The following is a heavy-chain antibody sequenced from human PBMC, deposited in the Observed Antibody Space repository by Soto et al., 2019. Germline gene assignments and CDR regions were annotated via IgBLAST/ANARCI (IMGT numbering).Heavy chain of an antibody. CDR2: IYPGGST. Sequence: SETLSLTGSVSGGSISNYYCSWIRQSAWKGLEWIGRIYPGGSTNYNPSLRSRVTMSGDTSKNQVSLRLTSVTAADTAVYYCARASVGPPGGGSWIMPFDFLGQGTRVTVSS. CDR1: GGSISNYY. CDR3: ARASVGPPGGGSWIMPFDF. J-gene: IGHJ4*02. D-gene: IGHD2-15*01. V-gene: IGHV4-4*07.